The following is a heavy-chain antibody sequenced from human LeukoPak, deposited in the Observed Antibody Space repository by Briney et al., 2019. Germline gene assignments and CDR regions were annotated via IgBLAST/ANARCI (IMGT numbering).Heavy chain of an antibody. CDR2: ISYDGSNK. J-gene: IGHJ3*02. D-gene: IGHD3-10*01. V-gene: IGHV3-30*18. CDR1: GFTFSSYG. CDR3: AKNRDPIIKGDAFDI. Sequence: GGSLRLSCAASGFTFSSYGMHWVRQAPGNWLELVAVISYDGSNKYYADSVKGRFTISRDNSKNTLYLQMNSLRAEDTAVYYCAKNRDPIIKGDAFDIWGQGTMVTVPS.